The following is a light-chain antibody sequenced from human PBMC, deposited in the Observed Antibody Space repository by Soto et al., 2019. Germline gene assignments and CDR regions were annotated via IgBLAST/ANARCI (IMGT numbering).Light chain of an antibody. Sequence: EIVLTQSPATLSVSPGERAILSCSASQNIRNNLAWYQQRPGQAPRLLIYGASTRATGIPARFRGSGSGTEFDLTISSLQSEDAAVYYCQQYKDWPPITFGQGTRLEIK. CDR3: QQYKDWPPIT. V-gene: IGKV3-15*01. J-gene: IGKJ5*01. CDR2: GAS. CDR1: QNIRNN.